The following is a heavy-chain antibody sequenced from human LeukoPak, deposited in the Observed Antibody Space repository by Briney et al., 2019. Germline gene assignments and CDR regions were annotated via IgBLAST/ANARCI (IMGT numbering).Heavy chain of an antibody. D-gene: IGHD3-10*01. Sequence: GGSLRLSCAASGFTFSSYWMSWVRQAPGKGLEWVANIKQDGSEKYYVDSVKGRFTISRDNAKNSLYLQMNSLRAEDTALYYCAKDYGSGSWGYYYYYMDVWGKGTTVTISS. CDR1: GFTFSSYW. CDR3: AKDYGSGSWGYYYYYMDV. CDR2: IKQDGSEK. J-gene: IGHJ6*03. V-gene: IGHV3-7*03.